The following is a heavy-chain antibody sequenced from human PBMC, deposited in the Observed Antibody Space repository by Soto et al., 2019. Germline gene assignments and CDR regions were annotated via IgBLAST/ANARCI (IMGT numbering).Heavy chain of an antibody. CDR3: AKVKSYASGNSPDYGMDV. D-gene: IGHD3-10*01. V-gene: IGHV3-23*01. CDR2: ISGSGRTT. CDR1: GFTFNNYA. J-gene: IGHJ6*02. Sequence: GGSLRLSCAASGFTFNNYAMSWVRQARGKGLEWVSLISGSGRTTYYADSVKGRFTISRDNSENTLYLQMNSLRAEDSAIYYCAKVKSYASGNSPDYGMDVWGQGTTVTVSS.